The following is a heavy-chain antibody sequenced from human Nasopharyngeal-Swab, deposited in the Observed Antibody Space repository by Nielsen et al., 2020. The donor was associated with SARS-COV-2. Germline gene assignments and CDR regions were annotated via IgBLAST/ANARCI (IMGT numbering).Heavy chain of an antibody. D-gene: IGHD2-2*01. CDR1: GGSVSSGSYY. Sequence: LETLSLTCTVSGGSVSSGSYYWSWIRQPPGKGLEWIGYIYYSGSTNYNPSLKSRVTISVDTSKNQFSLKLSSVTAADTAVYYCARGRQYQLLFIFVEDAFDIWGQGTMVTVSS. J-gene: IGHJ3*02. V-gene: IGHV4-61*01. CDR2: IYYSGST. CDR3: ARGRQYQLLFIFVEDAFDI.